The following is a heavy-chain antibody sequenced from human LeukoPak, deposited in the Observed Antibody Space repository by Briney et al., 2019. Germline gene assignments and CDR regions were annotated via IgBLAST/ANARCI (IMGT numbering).Heavy chain of an antibody. V-gene: IGHV3-73*01. D-gene: IGHD3-3*01. CDR2: IRSKANSYAT. J-gene: IGHJ6*03. CDR3: TRPTNGTIFGVVIEVGLLSYYYMDV. CDR1: GFTFSGSA. Sequence: GGSLRLSCTASGFTFSGSAMHWVRQASGKGLEWVGRIRSKANSYATAYAASAKGRFTISRDDSKNTAYLQMNSLKTEDTAVYYCTRPTNGTIFGVVIEVGLLSYYYMDVWGKGTTVTVSS.